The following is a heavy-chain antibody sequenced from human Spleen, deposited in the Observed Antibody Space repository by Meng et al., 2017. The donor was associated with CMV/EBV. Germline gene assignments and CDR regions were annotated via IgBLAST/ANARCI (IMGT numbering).Heavy chain of an antibody. D-gene: IGHD7-27*01. CDR1: GYTFTAHY. CDR3: ARDNNWGPDY. CDR2: IHPHRGDT. Sequence: SCKASGYTFTAHYFNWVRQAPGQGLEWMGWIHPHRGDTNYAQQFQGRVTLTRDTSINTGYMELTRLTSDDTAVYYCARDNNWGPDYWGQGTLVTVSS. V-gene: IGHV1-2*02. J-gene: IGHJ4*02.